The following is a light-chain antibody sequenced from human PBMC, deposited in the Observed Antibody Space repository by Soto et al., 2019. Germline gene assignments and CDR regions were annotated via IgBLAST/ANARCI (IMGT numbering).Light chain of an antibody. CDR3: SSYAGSNIVV. CDR1: SSDVGVYDY. CDR2: EVN. Sequence: QSALTQPPSASGSPGQSVTISCTGTSSDVGVYDYVSWYQQYPDKAPKLMIYEVNKRPSGVPDRFSGSKSGNTASLTVSGLQAEDEADYYCSSYAGSNIVVFGGGTKVTVL. V-gene: IGLV2-8*01. J-gene: IGLJ2*01.